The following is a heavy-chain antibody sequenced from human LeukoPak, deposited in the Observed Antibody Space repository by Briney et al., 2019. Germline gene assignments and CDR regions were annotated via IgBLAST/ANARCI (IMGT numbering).Heavy chain of an antibody. V-gene: IGHV4-39*01. Sequence: PSETLSLTCTVSGGSTSSSPYWWGWIRQPPGRGLEWIGTIYYSGSTYYNPSLKSRVTISADTSKNQFSLKLSSVTAADTAVYYCARRQYGLAFDYWGQGTLVTVSS. CDR3: ARRQYGLAFDY. CDR2: IYYSGST. J-gene: IGHJ4*02. D-gene: IGHD4-17*01. CDR1: GGSTSSSPYW.